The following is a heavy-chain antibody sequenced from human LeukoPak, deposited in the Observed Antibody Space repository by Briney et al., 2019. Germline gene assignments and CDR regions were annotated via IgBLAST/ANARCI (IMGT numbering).Heavy chain of an antibody. D-gene: IGHD3-9*01. J-gene: IGHJ4*02. CDR3: AGNRILTGYYLFDY. Sequence: GGSLRLSCAASGFTFSSSSMNWVRQAPGKGLEWVSYISSSGTTIYYADSVKGRFTISRDNAKNSLYLQMNSLRAEDTAVYYCAGNRILTGYYLFDYWGQGTLVTVSS. V-gene: IGHV3-48*04. CDR1: GFTFSSSS. CDR2: ISSSGTTI.